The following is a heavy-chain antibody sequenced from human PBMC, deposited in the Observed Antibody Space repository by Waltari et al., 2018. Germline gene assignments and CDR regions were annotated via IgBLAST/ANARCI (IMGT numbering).Heavy chain of an antibody. CDR3: ARDNTFYADDL. D-gene: IGHD3-16*01. V-gene: IGHV3-7*01. J-gene: IGHJ5*02. CDR1: GFLLKSHW. CDR2: INPEGVVA. Sequence: QLVQSGGALVQPGGSRRLSCVASGFLLKSHWMLWGRQAPGKGLQVVAKINPEGVVANYVDSVKGRCTGFRDNAKNSLYLKMTSLTTDDTAVYFCARDNTFYADDLWGQGAQVTVSS.